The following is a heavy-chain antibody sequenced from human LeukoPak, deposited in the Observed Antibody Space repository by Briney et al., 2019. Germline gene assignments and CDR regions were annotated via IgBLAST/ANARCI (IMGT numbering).Heavy chain of an antibody. Sequence: GGSLRLSCAASGFTFSDYYMSWIRQAPGKGLEWVSYISSSGSTIYYADSVKGRFTISRDNAKNSLYLQVNSLRAEDTAVYYCASAPITIFGVVIIPWGQGTLVTVSS. D-gene: IGHD3-3*01. CDR1: GFTFSDYY. CDR2: ISSSGSTI. J-gene: IGHJ5*02. CDR3: ASAPITIFGVVIIP. V-gene: IGHV3-11*01.